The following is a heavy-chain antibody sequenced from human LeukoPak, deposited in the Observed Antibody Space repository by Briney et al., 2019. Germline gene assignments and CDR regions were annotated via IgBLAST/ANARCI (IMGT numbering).Heavy chain of an antibody. Sequence: SVKVSCKASGGTFSSYAISGVRQAPGQGLEWMGRIIPIFGTANYAQKFQGRFTITRDECTSTAYMELSSLRSEDTAVYYCARCPTDNGDDYWGQGTRVTVSS. CDR3: ARCPTDNGDDY. CDR1: GGTFSSYA. D-gene: IGHD4-17*01. J-gene: IGHJ4*02. CDR2: IIPIFGTA. V-gene: IGHV1-69*05.